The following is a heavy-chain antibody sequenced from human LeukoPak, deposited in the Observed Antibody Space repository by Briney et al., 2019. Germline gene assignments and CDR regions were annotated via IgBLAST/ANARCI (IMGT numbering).Heavy chain of an antibody. D-gene: IGHD6-25*01. CDR2: IYPGGNT. J-gene: IGHJ4*02. Sequence: PGGSLRLSCAASGITVTNIYIAWVRQAPGKGLEWVSVIYPGGNTYYPDSVKGRFTFSRDNSKITLYLQMNSLRTEDTAVYYCAKKRSGWLNDYWGQGTLVAVSS. CDR3: AKKRSGWLNDY. CDR1: GITVTNIY. V-gene: IGHV3-66*02.